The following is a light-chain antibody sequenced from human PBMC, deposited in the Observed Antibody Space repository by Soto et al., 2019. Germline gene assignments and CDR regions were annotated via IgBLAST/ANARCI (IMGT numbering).Light chain of an antibody. Sequence: EIVVTQSPGTLSLSPGVRATLSCRASQSVSSSYLAWYQQKPGQAPRLLIYGSSSRATGIPDRFSGSVSGTDFTLTISRLEPEDFGVYYCQQYGSSPITFGQGTRLEIK. CDR1: QSVSSSY. CDR3: QQYGSSPIT. CDR2: GSS. V-gene: IGKV3-20*01. J-gene: IGKJ5*01.